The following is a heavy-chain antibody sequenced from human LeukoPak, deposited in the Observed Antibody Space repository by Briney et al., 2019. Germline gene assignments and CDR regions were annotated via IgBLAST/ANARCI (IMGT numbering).Heavy chain of an antibody. CDR2: IIPILGIA. V-gene: IGHV1-69*04. Sequence: SVKVSCKASGGTFSSYTISWVRQAPGQGLELMGRIIPILGIANYAQKFQGRVTITADKSTSTAYMELSSLRSEDTAVYYCARDAGAMVRQMGVWGKGTTVTVSS. CDR3: ARDAGAMVRQMGV. J-gene: IGHJ6*04. D-gene: IGHD3-10*01. CDR1: GGTFSSYT.